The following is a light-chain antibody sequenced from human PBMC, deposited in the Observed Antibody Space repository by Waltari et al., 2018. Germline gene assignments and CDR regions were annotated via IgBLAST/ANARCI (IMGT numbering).Light chain of an antibody. CDR2: KAS. V-gene: IGKV1-5*03. CDR1: QSISSW. CDR3: QQYNSYAWT. Sequence: SPSTLSASVGDRVTITCWASQSISSWLAWYQQKPGKAPKLLIYKASSLESGVPSRFSGSGSGTEFTLTISSLQPDDFATYYCQQYNSYAWTFGQGTKVEIK. J-gene: IGKJ1*01.